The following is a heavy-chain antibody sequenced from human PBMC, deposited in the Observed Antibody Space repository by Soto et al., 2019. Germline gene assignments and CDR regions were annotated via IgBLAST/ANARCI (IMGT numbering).Heavy chain of an antibody. J-gene: IGHJ6*03. CDR1: GDSVSSNSAA. CDR3: ARVECSGDNCPLGYMDV. V-gene: IGHV6-1*01. Sequence: SQTLSLTCAISGDSVSSNSAAWNWIRQSPSRGLEWLGRTYYRSKWYNDYAVSVKSRITINPDTSKNQFSLQLNSVTPEDTAVYYCARVECSGDNCPLGYMDVWGKGTTVTVSS. CDR2: TYYRSKWYN. D-gene: IGHD2-15*01.